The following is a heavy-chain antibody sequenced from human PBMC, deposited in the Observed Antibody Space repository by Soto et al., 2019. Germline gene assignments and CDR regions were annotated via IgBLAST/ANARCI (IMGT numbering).Heavy chain of an antibody. CDR3: ANRYDSSGYYYLEY. CDR2: TYYRSKWFN. Sequence: SQTLSLTCAISGDSVSTNSAAWNWIRQPPSRGLEWLGRTYYRSKWFNDYAVSVKSRITINPDTSKNQFSLNLNSVTPEDTAVYYCANRYDSSGYYYLEYWGQGTQVTVSS. J-gene: IGHJ4*02. D-gene: IGHD3-22*01. CDR1: GDSVSTNSAA. V-gene: IGHV6-1*01.